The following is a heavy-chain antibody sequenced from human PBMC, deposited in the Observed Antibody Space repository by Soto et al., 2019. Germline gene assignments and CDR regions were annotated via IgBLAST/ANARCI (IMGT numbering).Heavy chain of an antibody. CDR3: ARGVTSLGYCSGGSCYTLDSLGY. Sequence: KVSSKASGYTFTSYGSSWVRQAPGQGLEWMGWISAYNGNTNYAQKLQGRVTMTTDTSTSKAYMELRSLRSDDTAVYYCARGVTSLGYCSGGSCYTLDSLGYWGQGTLVTVSS. J-gene: IGHJ4*02. CDR2: ISAYNGNT. V-gene: IGHV1-18*01. CDR1: GYTFTSYG. D-gene: IGHD2-15*01.